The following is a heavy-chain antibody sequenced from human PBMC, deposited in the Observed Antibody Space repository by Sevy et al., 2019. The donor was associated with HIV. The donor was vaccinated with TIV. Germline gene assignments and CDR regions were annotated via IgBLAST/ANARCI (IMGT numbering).Heavy chain of an antibody. CDR3: ARDSSGWFPMDY. CDR2: IKEDGSEK. Sequence: GSLRLSCVASGVAFRTYWMSWVRQAPGKGLEWVANIKEDGSEKNYVDSVKGRFTISRDNAKNSLYLQLNSLRAEDTAVYYCARDSSGWFPMDYWGQGTLVTVSS. D-gene: IGHD6-19*01. V-gene: IGHV3-7*01. CDR1: GVAFRTYW. J-gene: IGHJ4*02.